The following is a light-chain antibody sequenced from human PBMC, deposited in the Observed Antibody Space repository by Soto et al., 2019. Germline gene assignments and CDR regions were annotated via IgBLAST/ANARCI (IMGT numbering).Light chain of an antibody. CDR2: KAS. V-gene: IGKV1-5*03. CDR1: QTISSW. CDR3: QHYNSYSEA. Sequence: DIQMTQSPSTLSGSVGDSVTITCRASQTISSWLAWYQQKKGKPPKLLIYKASTLKSGVPSRFRGSGSGTEFTLTISRLQPDDFETYYCQHYNSYSEAFGQGTKVDIK. J-gene: IGKJ1*01.